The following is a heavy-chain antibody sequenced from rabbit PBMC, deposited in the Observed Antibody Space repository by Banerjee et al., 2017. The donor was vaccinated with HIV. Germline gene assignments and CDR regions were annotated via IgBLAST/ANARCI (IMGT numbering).Heavy chain of an antibody. CDR1: GFTLSSYY. V-gene: IGHV1S45*01. CDR2: INTRSGNT. CDR3: ARDLAGVIGWNFGL. Sequence: QEQLEESGGDLVQPEGSLTVTCKASGFTLSSYYMCWVRQAPGKELEWIACINTRSGNTVYATWAKGRFTISKTSSTTVTLQMTSLTAADTATYFCARDLAGVIGWNFGLWGPGTLVTVS. D-gene: IGHD4-1*01. J-gene: IGHJ4*01.